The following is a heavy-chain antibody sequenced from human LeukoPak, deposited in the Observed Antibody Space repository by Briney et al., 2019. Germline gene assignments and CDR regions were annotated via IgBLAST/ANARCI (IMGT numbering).Heavy chain of an antibody. Sequence: ASVKVSCKASGYTFTCYYMHWVRQAPGQGLEWMGWINPNSGGTNYAQKFQGRVTMTRDTSISTAYMELSRLRSDDTAVYYCARAGYSSGWYVAKIDYWGQGTLVTVSS. CDR2: INPNSGGT. J-gene: IGHJ4*02. CDR3: ARAGYSSGWYVAKIDY. CDR1: GYTFTCYY. D-gene: IGHD6-19*01. V-gene: IGHV1-2*02.